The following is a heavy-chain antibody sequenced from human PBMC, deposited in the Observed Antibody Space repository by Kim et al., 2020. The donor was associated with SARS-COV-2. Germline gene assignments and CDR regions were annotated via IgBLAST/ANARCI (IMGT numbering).Heavy chain of an antibody. J-gene: IGHJ4*02. V-gene: IGHV3-21*01. Sequence: GGSLRLSCAASGFTFSSYSMNWVRQAPGKGLEWVSSISSSRSYKYYADSVKGRFTISRDNAKNSLYLQMNSLRAEDTAVYYCARVFSFWGQGTLVTVSS. CDR2: ISSSRSYK. CDR3: ARVFSF. D-gene: IGHD3-9*01. CDR1: GFTFSSYS.